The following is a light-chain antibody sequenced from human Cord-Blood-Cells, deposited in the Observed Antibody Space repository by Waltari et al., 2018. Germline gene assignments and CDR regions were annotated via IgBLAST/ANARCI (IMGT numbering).Light chain of an antibody. Sequence: DIQMTQSPSSLSASVGDRVTITCRASQSISSYLNWYQQKPGKAPKLLIYAASSLQSGVPSRFRGSGSGTAFTLTISSLQPEDFATYYCQQSYCTPITFGQGTRLEIK. V-gene: IGKV1-39*01. CDR1: QSISSY. CDR3: QQSYCTPIT. J-gene: IGKJ5*01. CDR2: AAS.